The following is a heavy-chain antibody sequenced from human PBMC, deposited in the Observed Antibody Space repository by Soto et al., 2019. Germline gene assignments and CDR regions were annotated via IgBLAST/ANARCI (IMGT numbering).Heavy chain of an antibody. Sequence: SVKVSCKASGGTFSSYAISWVRQAPGQGLEWMGGIIPIFGTANYAQKFQGRVTITADESTSTAYMELSSLRSEDTAVYYCARDRIRCSSTSCYFRWGWFDPWGQGTLVTVSS. V-gene: IGHV1-69*13. CDR1: GGTFSSYA. D-gene: IGHD2-2*01. CDR2: IIPIFGTA. J-gene: IGHJ5*02. CDR3: ARDRIRCSSTSCYFRWGWFDP.